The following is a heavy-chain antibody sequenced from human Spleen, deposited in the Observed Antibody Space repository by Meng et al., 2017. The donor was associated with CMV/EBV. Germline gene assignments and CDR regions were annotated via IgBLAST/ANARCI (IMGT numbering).Heavy chain of an antibody. J-gene: IGHJ6*02. Sequence: GESLKISCGASGFTFSSYGLHWVRQAPGKGLEWVAVISYDGKKKSYADSVKGRITISRDNSKNTLFLQMNSLRAEDTAVYYCARGGRRDYYGMDVWGQGTTVTVSS. CDR3: ARGGRRDYYGMDV. CDR2: ISYDGKKK. CDR1: GFTFSSYG. V-gene: IGHV3-30*04.